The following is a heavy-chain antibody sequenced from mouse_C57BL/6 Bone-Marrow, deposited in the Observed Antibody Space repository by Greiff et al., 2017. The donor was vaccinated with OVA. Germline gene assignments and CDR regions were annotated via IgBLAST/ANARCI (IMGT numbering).Heavy chain of an antibody. D-gene: IGHD1-1*01. Sequence: VQLVESGAELVRPGASVTLSCKASGYTFTDYEMHWVKQTPVHGLEWIGAIDPETGGTAYNQKFKGKAILTADKSSSTAYMELRSLTSEDSAVYYCTRFHYYGSLYYFDYWGQGTTLTVSS. CDR3: TRFHYYGSLYYFDY. V-gene: IGHV1-15*01. J-gene: IGHJ2*01. CDR1: GYTFTDYE. CDR2: IDPETGGT.